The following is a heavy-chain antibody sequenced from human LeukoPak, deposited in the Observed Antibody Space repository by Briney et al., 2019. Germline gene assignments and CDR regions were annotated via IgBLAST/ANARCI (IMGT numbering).Heavy chain of an antibody. V-gene: IGHV3-48*01. D-gene: IGHD2-21*02. J-gene: IGHJ6*03. CDR2: ISSSSSTI. CDR3: ARSCGGDCYQMDYYNYMDV. CDR1: GFTFSSYS. Sequence: GGSLTLTCAASGFTFSSYSMNWVRQAPGKGLEWVSYISSSSSTIYYADSVKGRFTISRDNAKNSLYLQMNSLRAEDTAVYYCARSCGGDCYQMDYYNYMDVWGKG.